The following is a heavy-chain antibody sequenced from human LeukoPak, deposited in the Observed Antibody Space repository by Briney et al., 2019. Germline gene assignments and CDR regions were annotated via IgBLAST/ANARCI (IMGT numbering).Heavy chain of an antibody. V-gene: IGHV3-23*01. CDR3: AKGGGGYLDY. CDR2: ISGDGGGT. Sequence: GGSLRLSCAASGSTFSSYGMSWIRQAPGKGLEWVSTISGDGGGTYYADSVKGRFTISRDNSQNTLFLQMNSLRADDTAVYYCAKGGGGYLDYWGQGALVTVSS. CDR1: GSTFSSYG. J-gene: IGHJ4*02.